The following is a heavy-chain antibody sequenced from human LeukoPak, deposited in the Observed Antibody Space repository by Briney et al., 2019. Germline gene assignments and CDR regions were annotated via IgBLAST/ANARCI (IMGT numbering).Heavy chain of an antibody. CDR1: GGSISGSSYY. D-gene: IGHD4-17*01. J-gene: IGHJ4*02. V-gene: IGHV4-39*01. CDR2: IYYSGST. CDR3: ARLAYSGDYVNY. Sequence: PSETLSLTCTVSGGSISGSSYYWGWIRQPPGKGLEWIGSIYYSGSTYYDPSLKSRVAISVDTSKNQFSLKVSSVTAADTAVYYCARLAYSGDYVNYWGQGTLVTVSS.